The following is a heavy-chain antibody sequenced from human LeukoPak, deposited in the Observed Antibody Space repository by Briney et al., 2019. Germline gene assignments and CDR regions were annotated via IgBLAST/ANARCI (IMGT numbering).Heavy chain of an antibody. CDR3: GSGIAPEDSVAVDY. V-gene: IGHV3-21*01. D-gene: IGHD6-13*01. CDR1: GFTFSSYS. Sequence: GGSLRLSCAASGFTFSSYSMNWVRQAPGKGLEWVSSISSSSSYIYYADSVKGRFTISRDNAKNTLYLQLNSLRAEDTSIYYCGSGIAPEDSVAVDYWGQGTLVTVSS. J-gene: IGHJ4*02. CDR2: ISSSSSYI.